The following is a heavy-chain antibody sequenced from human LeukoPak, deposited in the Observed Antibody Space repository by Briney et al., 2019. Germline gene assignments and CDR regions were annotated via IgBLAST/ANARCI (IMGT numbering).Heavy chain of an antibody. J-gene: IGHJ6*03. D-gene: IGHD3-10*01. V-gene: IGHV3-48*01. Sequence: PGGSLRLSCAASEFTFSDYSMNWVRQAPGKGLEWVSYISSSSSTIYYADSVKGRFTISRDNAKSSLYLQMNSLRAEDTALYYCARVRMVRGAPEYYSYMDVWGKGTTVTVSS. CDR1: EFTFSDYS. CDR3: ARVRMVRGAPEYYSYMDV. CDR2: ISSSSSTI.